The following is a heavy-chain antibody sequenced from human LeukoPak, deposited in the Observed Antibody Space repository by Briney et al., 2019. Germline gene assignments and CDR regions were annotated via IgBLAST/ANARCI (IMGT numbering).Heavy chain of an antibody. CDR1: GFTFKNFA. Sequence: PGGSLRLSCAASGFTFKNFAMSWVRQGPGKGLEWVSAISGSGGSTYYADSVKGRFTISRDNSKSTLYLQMNSLRAEDTAVYYCAKSGRRGHYYYGMDVWGQGTTVTVSS. D-gene: IGHD3-10*01. J-gene: IGHJ6*02. CDR2: ISGSGGST. V-gene: IGHV3-23*01. CDR3: AKSGRRGHYYYGMDV.